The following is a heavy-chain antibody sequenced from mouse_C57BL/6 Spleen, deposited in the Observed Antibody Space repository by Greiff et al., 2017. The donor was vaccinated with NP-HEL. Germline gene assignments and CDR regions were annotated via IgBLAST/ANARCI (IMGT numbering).Heavy chain of an antibody. CDR3: AVPTVVPMDFDV. J-gene: IGHJ1*01. CDR2: IYPRSGNT. V-gene: IGHV1-81*01. D-gene: IGHD1-1*01. CDR1: GYTFTSYG. Sequence: VQLQQSGAELARPGASVKLSCKASGYTFTSYGISWVKQRTGQGLEWIGEIYPRSGNTYYNEKFKGKATLTADKSSSTAYMELRSLTSEDSAVYFCAVPTVVPMDFDVWGPGTTVTVSS.